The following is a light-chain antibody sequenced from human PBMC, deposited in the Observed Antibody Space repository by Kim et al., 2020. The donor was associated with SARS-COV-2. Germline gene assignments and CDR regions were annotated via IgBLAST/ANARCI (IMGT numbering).Light chain of an antibody. CDR1: QDIATS. V-gene: IGKV1-8*01. Sequence: AIRLTQSPSSFSASIGDRVTITCRASQDIATSLAWYQQERGKAPKILIYAASTLQSGVPSRFSGSGSGTDFTLTISCLQSEDFATYFCQQLSTYPYTFGQGTKLEI. J-gene: IGKJ2*01. CDR3: QQLSTYPYT. CDR2: AAS.